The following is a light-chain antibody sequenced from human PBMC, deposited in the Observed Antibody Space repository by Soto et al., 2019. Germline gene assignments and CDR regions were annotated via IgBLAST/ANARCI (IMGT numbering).Light chain of an antibody. Sequence: EIVLTQSPATVSLSPGERATLSCRASQSISYYLAWYQQKPGQAPRLLIYDAINRATGIPGRFRGSGSGTDSTLTISSLEPEDFAVYYCHQYNSWPRGTFGPGTKVEIK. CDR3: HQYNSWPRGT. J-gene: IGKJ3*01. V-gene: IGKV3-11*01. CDR1: QSISYY. CDR2: DAI.